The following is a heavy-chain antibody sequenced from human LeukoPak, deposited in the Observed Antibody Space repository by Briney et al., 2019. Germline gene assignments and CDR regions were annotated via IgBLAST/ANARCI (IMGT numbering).Heavy chain of an antibody. V-gene: IGHV4-34*01. CDR2: IYHSGNT. Sequence: SETLSLTCAVYGVSFSGYYWSWIRQPPGKGLEWIGEIYHSGNTNYNPSLKSRATISVDTSKNQFSLNLTSVTAADTAVYYCARPHSSGLDYWGQGTLVTVSS. J-gene: IGHJ4*02. CDR1: GVSFSGYY. CDR3: ARPHSSGLDY. D-gene: IGHD6-19*01.